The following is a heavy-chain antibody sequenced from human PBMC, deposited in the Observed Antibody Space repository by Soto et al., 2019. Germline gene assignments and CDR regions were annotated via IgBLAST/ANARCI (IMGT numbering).Heavy chain of an antibody. CDR1: GGSVSSGSDY. V-gene: IGHV4-61*01. CDR2: IYNSGST. D-gene: IGHD6-13*01. CDR3: ASGSSASAYIDY. Sequence: SETLSLTCTVSGGSVSSGSDYWSWIRQPPGRGMEWIGYIYNSGSTDYNNSLKSRVTISVDTSKKQLSLKLTSVTAADTAVYFCASGSSASAYIDYWGQGTQVTVSS. J-gene: IGHJ4*02.